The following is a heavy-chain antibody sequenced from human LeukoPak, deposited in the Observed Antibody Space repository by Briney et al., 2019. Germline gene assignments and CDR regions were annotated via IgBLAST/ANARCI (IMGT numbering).Heavy chain of an antibody. V-gene: IGHV4-59*01. CDR2: IYYIGST. CDR3: AAMTTVTMYSYFFDS. Sequence: SETLSLTCTVSGGSISSYYWSWIRQPPGKGLEWIGFIYYIGSTNYNPSLKSRVTISVDTSKNQFSLKLSSVTAADTAIYYCAAMTTVTMYSYFFDSWGQGTLLTVSS. CDR1: GGSISSYY. J-gene: IGHJ4*02. D-gene: IGHD4-17*01.